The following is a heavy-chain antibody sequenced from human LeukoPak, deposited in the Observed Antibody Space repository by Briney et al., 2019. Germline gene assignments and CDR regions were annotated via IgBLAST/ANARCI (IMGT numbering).Heavy chain of an antibody. D-gene: IGHD4-17*01. CDR1: GGSITSGGYY. CDR3: ASTDGDYYHYYYYYMDV. J-gene: IGHJ6*03. CDR2: IYSSGST. V-gene: IGHV4-31*03. Sequence: PSETLSLSCTVSGGSITSGGYYWRWIRQLPGKGLEWIGYIYSSGSTFYNPPLQSRVSISVDTSRNQFSLKLSSVTAADTAIYYCASTDGDYYHYYYYYMDVWGNGTTVTVSS.